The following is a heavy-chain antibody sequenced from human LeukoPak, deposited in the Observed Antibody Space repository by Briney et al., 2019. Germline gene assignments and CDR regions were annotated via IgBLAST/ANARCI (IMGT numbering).Heavy chain of an antibody. D-gene: IGHD2-15*01. CDR3: TRHLAAATNFDY. CDR2: IYYSGST. V-gene: IGHV4-39*01. Sequence: SETLSLTCTVSGGSISSSSYYWGWMRQPPGKGLEWIGSIYYSGSTYYNPSLKRRVTISGDTSNNQFSLKLSSVTAADTAVYYCTRHLAAATNFDYWGQGTLVTVSS. CDR1: GGSISSSSYY. J-gene: IGHJ4*02.